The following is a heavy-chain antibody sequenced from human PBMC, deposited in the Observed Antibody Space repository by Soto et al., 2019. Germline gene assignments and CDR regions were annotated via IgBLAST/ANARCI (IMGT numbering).Heavy chain of an antibody. Sequence: EVQLLESGGGVVQPGGSLRLSCAASGFTFSDYAMSWVRQTPGKGLQWVSGVGGSDDDKHYADSVRGRFIVSRANSKNKRYLQMTSLRADDTAIYYCAKDATSFNGVWAPFDMWGQGTEVTVSS. J-gene: IGHJ3*02. V-gene: IGHV3-23*01. CDR2: VGGSDDDK. CDR3: AKDATSFNGVWAPFDM. CDR1: GFTFSDYA. D-gene: IGHD2-8*01.